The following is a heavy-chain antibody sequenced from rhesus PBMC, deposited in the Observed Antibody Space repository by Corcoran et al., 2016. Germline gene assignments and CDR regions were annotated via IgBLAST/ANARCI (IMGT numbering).Heavy chain of an antibody. V-gene: IGHV4-147*01. CDR2: IYGSSGGT. J-gene: IGHJ4*01. CDR1: GYSISSNY. CDR3: ARVQQRVQLFDY. Sequence: QVQLQESGPGLVKPSETLSLTCAVSGYSISSNYWSWIRQPPGKGLEWFGSIYGSSGGTYYNPSLESRVTISTATSKNQFSLTLSSVTAADTAMYYCARVQQRVQLFDYWGQGVLVTVSS. D-gene: IGHD5-24*01.